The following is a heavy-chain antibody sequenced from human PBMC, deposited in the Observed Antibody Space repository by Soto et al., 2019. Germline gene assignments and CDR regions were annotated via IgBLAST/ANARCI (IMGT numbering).Heavy chain of an antibody. V-gene: IGHV1-8*01. CDR1: GYIFTSFD. Sequence: QVQLVQSGAEVKKPGASVKVSCEASGYIFTSFDIHWVPQAPGQGLEWMGWMNPNKGHTGYAEKFQGRVTMTRNTSMKIAYMELSSLRSDDTAVYYCARGPNYFDYWGQGTLVTVSS. J-gene: IGHJ4*02. CDR3: ARGPNYFDY. CDR2: MNPNKGHT.